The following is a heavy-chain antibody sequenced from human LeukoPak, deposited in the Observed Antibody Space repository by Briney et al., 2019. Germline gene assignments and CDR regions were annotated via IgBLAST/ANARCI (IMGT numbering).Heavy chain of an antibody. CDR1: GYTFTGYY. D-gene: IGHD3-22*01. J-gene: IGHJ6*02. V-gene: IGHV1-2*02. Sequence: VASVKVSCKASGYTFTGYYMHWVRQAPGQGLEWMGWINPNSGGTNYAQKFQGRVTMTRDTSINTAYMELSRLRSDDTAVYYCARDLDYDSSGYDYGMDVWGQGTTVTVSS. CDR3: ARDLDYDSSGYDYGMDV. CDR2: INPNSGGT.